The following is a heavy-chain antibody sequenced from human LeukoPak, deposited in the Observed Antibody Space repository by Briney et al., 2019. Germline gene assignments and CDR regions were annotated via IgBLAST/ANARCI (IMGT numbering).Heavy chain of an antibody. CDR3: ASPQESGTTSFVGY. CDR1: GFTFSSYG. V-gene: IGHV3-48*02. Sequence: GRSLRLSCAASGFTFSSYGMHWVRQAPAKGLEWVSYISSSSSTIYYADSVKGRFTISRDNAKNSLYLQMNSLRDEDTAVYYCASPQESGTTSFVGYWGQGTLVTVSS. CDR2: ISSSSSTI. J-gene: IGHJ4*02. D-gene: IGHD2/OR15-2a*01.